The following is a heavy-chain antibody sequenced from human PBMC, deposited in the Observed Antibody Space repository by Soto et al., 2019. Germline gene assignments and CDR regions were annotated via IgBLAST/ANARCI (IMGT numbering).Heavy chain of an antibody. CDR2: LYYSGRS. D-gene: IGHD2-2*01. V-gene: IGHV4-39*01. Sequence: PSETLSLTCTVSGGSISSSGSYWGWIRQPPGNGLEWIGSLYYSGRSYYSPSLKSRVTISVDTSKNQFSLKLTSVTAADTAVYYCTRGYCTTSSCYADYWGQGTLVTVSS. CDR1: GGSISSSGSY. J-gene: IGHJ4*02. CDR3: TRGYCTTSSCYADY.